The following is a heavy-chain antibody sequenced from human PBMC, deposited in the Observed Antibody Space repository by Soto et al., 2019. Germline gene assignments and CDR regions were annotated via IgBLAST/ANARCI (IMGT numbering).Heavy chain of an antibody. J-gene: IGHJ5*02. CDR2: IYPGDSDT. D-gene: IGHD3-9*01. CDR3: ATLLTGNTGPTPNWFDP. V-gene: IGHV5-51*01. Sequence: PGESLKISCKGSGYSFTSYWIGWVRQMPGKGLEWMGIIYPGDSDTRYSPSFQGQVTISADKSISTAYLQWSSLKASDNAMYYCATLLTGNTGPTPNWFDPWGKGTMVTVSS. CDR1: GYSFTSYW.